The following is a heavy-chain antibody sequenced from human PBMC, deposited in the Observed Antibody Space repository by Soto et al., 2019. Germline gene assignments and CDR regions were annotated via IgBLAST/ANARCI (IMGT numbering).Heavy chain of an antibody. D-gene: IGHD3-10*01. CDR1: GFTFSSYA. J-gene: IGHJ3*02. CDR2: ISYDGSNK. Sequence: GGSLRLSCAASGFTFSSYAMHWVRQAPGKGLEWMAVISYDGSNKYYADSVKGRFTISRDNSKNTLYLQMNSLRAEDTAVYYCASSAVSAFDIWGQGTMVTVSS. V-gene: IGHV3-30-3*01. CDR3: ASSAVSAFDI.